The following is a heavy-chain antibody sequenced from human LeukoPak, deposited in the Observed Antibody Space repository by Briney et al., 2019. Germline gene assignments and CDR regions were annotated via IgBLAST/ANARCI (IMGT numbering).Heavy chain of an antibody. CDR2: ISAYNGNT. CDR3: ARGKYYYGSGSYFDY. Sequence: ASVKVSCKASGYTFTSYGISWVRQAPGQGLEWMGWISAYNGNTNYAQKLQGRVTMTTDTSTSTAYMELRSLRSDDTAVYYCARGKYYYGSGSYFDYWGQGTLVTVSS. J-gene: IGHJ4*02. D-gene: IGHD3-10*01. V-gene: IGHV1-18*01. CDR1: GYTFTSYG.